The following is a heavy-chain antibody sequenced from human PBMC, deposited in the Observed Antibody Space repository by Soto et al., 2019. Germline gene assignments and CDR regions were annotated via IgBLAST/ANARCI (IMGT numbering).Heavy chain of an antibody. J-gene: IGHJ5*02. D-gene: IGHD5-18*01. CDR1: GGSISSGDYY. V-gene: IGHV4-30-4*01. CDR2: IYYSGSA. Sequence: SETLSHTSTVSGGSISSGDYYWSLISTPPGKGLEWIGYIYYSGSAYYNPSLKSRVTISVDTSKKQFSLRLSSVTAADTAVYYCAREEGNVDTAFFDPWVQGILVTVSS. CDR3: AREEGNVDTAFFDP.